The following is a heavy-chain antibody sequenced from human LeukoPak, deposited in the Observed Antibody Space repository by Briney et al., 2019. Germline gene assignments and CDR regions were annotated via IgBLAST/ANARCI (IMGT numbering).Heavy chain of an antibody. Sequence: GASVKVSRKASGYTFTSYGISWVRQAPGQGLEWMGWISAYNGNTNYAQKLQGRVTMTTDTSTSTVYMELRSLRSDDTAVYYCAGDQWDIVVVPAAKPFDYWGQGTLVTVSS. D-gene: IGHD2-2*01. CDR1: GYTFTSYG. CDR3: AGDQWDIVVVPAAKPFDY. J-gene: IGHJ4*02. V-gene: IGHV1-18*01. CDR2: ISAYNGNT.